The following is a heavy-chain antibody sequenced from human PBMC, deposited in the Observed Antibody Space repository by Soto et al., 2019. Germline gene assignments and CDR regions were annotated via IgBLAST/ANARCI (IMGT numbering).Heavy chain of an antibody. J-gene: IGHJ6*02. Sequence: EVQLVESGGGLVKPGGSLRLSCAASGLTFSSYSMNWVRQAPGKRLEWVSSISSRRSDIYYADSVKGRFTISRDNAKKSLYLQMTSLRAEDTAVYYCAREVVTMVRGVIITGYYGMDVWGQGTTVTVSS. D-gene: IGHD3-10*01. CDR2: ISSRRSDI. V-gene: IGHV3-21*01. CDR1: GLTFSSYS. CDR3: AREVVTMVRGVIITGYYGMDV.